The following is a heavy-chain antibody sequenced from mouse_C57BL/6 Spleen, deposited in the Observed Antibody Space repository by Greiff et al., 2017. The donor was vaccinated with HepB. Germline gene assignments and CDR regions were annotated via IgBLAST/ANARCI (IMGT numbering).Heavy chain of an antibody. V-gene: IGHV5-12*01. CDR1: GFTFSDYY. CDR2: ISNGGGST. D-gene: IGHD2-10*01. CDR3: ARPSYGNYYFDY. Sequence: EVMLVESGGGLVQPGGSLKLSCAASGFTFSDYYMYWVRQTPEKRLEWVAYISNGGGSTYYPDTVKGRFTISRDNAKNTLYLQMSRLKSEDTAMYYCARPSYGNYYFDYWGQGTTLTVSS. J-gene: IGHJ2*01.